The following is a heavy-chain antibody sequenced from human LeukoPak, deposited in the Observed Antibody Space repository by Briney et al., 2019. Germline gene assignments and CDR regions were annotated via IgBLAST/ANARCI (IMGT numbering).Heavy chain of an antibody. CDR3: AREYCSGGSCYRRQYYFDY. V-gene: IGHV3-53*01. CDR2: LYSGGGT. CDR1: GFTVSSNS. Sequence: GGSLRLSCAVSGFTVSSNSMSWVRQAPGKGLEWVSILYSGGGTDYVDSVKGRFTISRDNSKNTMYLGMNSLRVEDTAVYYCAREYCSGGSCYRRQYYFDYWGQGTLVTVSS. J-gene: IGHJ4*02. D-gene: IGHD2-15*01.